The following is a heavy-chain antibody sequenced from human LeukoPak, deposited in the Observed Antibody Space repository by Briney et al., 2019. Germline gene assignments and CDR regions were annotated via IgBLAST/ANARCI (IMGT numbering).Heavy chain of an antibody. CDR2: INHSGST. D-gene: IGHD3-22*01. Sequence: SETLSLTCAVYGGSFRGYYWSWIRQPPGKGLEWIGEINHSGSTNYNPSLKSRVTISVDTSKNQFSLKLSSVTAADTAVYYCARVVTMIVVVPDAFDIWGQGTMVTVSS. V-gene: IGHV4-34*01. CDR1: GGSFRGYY. CDR3: ARVVTMIVVVPDAFDI. J-gene: IGHJ3*02.